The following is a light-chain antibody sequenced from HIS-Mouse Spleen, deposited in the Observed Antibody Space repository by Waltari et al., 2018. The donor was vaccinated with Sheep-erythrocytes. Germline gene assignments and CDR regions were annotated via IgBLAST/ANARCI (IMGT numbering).Light chain of an antibody. CDR2: QDT. J-gene: IGLJ2*01. CDR1: KLGDKY. Sequence: SSELTQPPSVSVSPGQTASITCSGDKLGDKYACWYQQKPGQSPVLVIYQDTKRPSGSPERFSGSNSGNTATLTISGTQARDEADYYCQAWDSSIVVFGGGTKLTVL. CDR3: QAWDSSIVV. V-gene: IGLV3-1*01.